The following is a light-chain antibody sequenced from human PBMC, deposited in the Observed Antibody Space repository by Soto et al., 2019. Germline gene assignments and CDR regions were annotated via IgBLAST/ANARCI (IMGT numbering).Light chain of an antibody. CDR2: VGTGGIVG. CDR3: GADHGSGSNFVSTGV. Sequence: QPVLTQPPSASASLGASDTLTCTLSSGYSNYKVDWYQQRPGKGPRFVMRVGTGGIVGSKGDGIPDRFSVLGSGLNRYLTIKNIQEEDESDYHCGADHGSGSNFVSTGVFGGGTKLTVL. V-gene: IGLV9-49*01. CDR1: SGYSNYK. J-gene: IGLJ3*02.